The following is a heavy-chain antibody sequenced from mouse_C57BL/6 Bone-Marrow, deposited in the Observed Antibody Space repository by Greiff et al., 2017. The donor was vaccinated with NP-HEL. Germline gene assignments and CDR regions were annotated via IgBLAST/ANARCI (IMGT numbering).Heavy chain of an antibody. CDR3: ARSDSNSIAY. CDR1: GYTFTSYW. CDR2: IYPSDSET. J-gene: IGHJ3*01. Sequence: VQLQQPGAELVRPGSSVKLSCKASGYTFTSYWMEWVKQRPGQGLEWIGNIYPSDSETHYNQKFKDKATLTVDKSSSTAYMQLSSLTSEDSAVYYCARSDSNSIAYWGKGTPVTVSA. V-gene: IGHV1-61*01. D-gene: IGHD2-5*01.